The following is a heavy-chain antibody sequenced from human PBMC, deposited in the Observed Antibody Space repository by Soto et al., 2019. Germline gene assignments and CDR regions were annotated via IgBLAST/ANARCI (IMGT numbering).Heavy chain of an antibody. CDR3: AKNGYSSGWYDY. J-gene: IGHJ4*02. V-gene: IGHV3-23*01. CDR1: GFTFSSYA. Sequence: GGSLRLSCAASGFTFSSYAMSWVRQAPGKGLEWVSAISGSGGSTYYADSVKGRFTISRDNSKNTLYLQMNSLRSQDTAVFYCAKNGYSSGWYDYWGQGTLVTVSS. D-gene: IGHD6-19*01. CDR2: ISGSGGST.